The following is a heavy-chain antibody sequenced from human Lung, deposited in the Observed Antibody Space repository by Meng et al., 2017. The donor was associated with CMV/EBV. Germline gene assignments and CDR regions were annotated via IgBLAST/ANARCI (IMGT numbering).Heavy chain of an antibody. D-gene: IGHD6-19*01. J-gene: IGHJ4*02. CDR2: IYHSGST. CDR1: GGSISSSNW. CDR3: ASFPPPGRQWLVTDY. V-gene: IGHV4-4*02. Sequence: VPLRESGPGLVKPSGTLSLTCAVSGGSISSSNWWSWVRQPPGKGLEWIGEIYHSGSTNYNPSLKSRVTISVDKSKNQFSLKLSSVTAADTAVYYCASFPPPGRQWLVTDYWGQGTLVTVSS.